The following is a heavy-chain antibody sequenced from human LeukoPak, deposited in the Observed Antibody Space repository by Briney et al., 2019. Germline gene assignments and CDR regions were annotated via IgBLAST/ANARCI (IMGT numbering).Heavy chain of an antibody. D-gene: IGHD5-18*01. V-gene: IGHV3-9*01. CDR2: ICWNSGSI. CDR3: TKATVDTSMVKGHYFDY. J-gene: IGHJ4*02. Sequence: GGSLTLSCAASGFTFDDYAMHWVRQAPGKGLEGVSGICWNSGSIRYADSVKGRFTISRDNAKNSLFLQMNSPRDEDTALYHCTKATVDTSMVKGHYFDYWGQGTLVTVSS. CDR1: GFTFDDYA.